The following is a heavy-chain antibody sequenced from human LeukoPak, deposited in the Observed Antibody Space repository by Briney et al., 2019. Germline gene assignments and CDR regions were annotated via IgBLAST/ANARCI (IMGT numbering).Heavy chain of an antibody. Sequence: GGSLRLSCAASGFTFGDYDMHWVRQAPGKGLEWVSLIRADGATTRYTDSVKGRLTISRDNSKDSLYLQMNSLRTEDTALYYCARDNTGSYEYWGQGTLVTVSP. CDR1: GFTFGDYD. CDR3: ARDNTGSYEY. CDR2: IRADGATT. J-gene: IGHJ4*02. D-gene: IGHD1-26*01. V-gene: IGHV3-43*02.